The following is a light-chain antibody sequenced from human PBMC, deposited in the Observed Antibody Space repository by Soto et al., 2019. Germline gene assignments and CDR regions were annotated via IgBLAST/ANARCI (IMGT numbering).Light chain of an antibody. CDR1: QSNNNL. CDR2: DVS. CDR3: QQYDSYPLT. V-gene: IGKV1-5*01. Sequence: DVQMTQSPSTLSASVGDRVTITCRASQSNNNLLAWYQQKPGKAPKFLIYDVSTLESGVPSRFSGSGSGTEFTLTISSLQTEDFATYYCQQYDSYPLTFGGGTKVDTK. J-gene: IGKJ4*01.